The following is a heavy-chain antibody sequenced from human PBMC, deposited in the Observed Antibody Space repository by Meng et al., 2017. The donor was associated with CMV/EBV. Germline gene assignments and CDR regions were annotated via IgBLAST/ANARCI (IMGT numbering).Heavy chain of an antibody. Sequence: FTFTSYWMHWVRQAPGKGLVWVSRITSDGSLTGYADSVKGRFTISRDNAKNTLYLQMNSLRAEDTAVYYCARAPLKYCRSSSCYYYWGQGTLVTVSS. V-gene: IGHV3-74*01. D-gene: IGHD2-2*01. CDR2: ITSDGSLT. CDR3: ARAPLKYCRSSSCYYY. J-gene: IGHJ4*02. CDR1: FTFTSYW.